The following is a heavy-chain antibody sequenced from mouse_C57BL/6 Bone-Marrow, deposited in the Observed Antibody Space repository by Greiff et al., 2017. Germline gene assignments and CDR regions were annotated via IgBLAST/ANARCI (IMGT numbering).Heavy chain of an antibody. CDR3: ARELALYAMDY. V-gene: IGHV1-82*01. Sequence: VQLQQSGPELVKPGASVKISCKASGYAFSSSWMNWVKQRPGKGLEWIGRIYPGDGDTNYNGKFKGKATLTADKSSSTAYMQLSSLTSEDSAVYFCARELALYAMDYWCQGTSVTVSS. J-gene: IGHJ4*01. CDR2: IYPGDGDT. CDR1: GYAFSSSW.